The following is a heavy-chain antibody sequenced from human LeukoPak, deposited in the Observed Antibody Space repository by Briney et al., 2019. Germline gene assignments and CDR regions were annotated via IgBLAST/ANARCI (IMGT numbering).Heavy chain of an antibody. CDR1: GFTFSNYW. J-gene: IGHJ4*02. CDR3: VKITSSSGGDY. V-gene: IGHV3-74*01. Sequence: GGSLRLSCAASGFTFSNYWMHWVRQAPGKGLEWISRLKSDGSGTNSAESVKGRFTVSRDNAKNTLYLQMNSLRAEDTAVYYCVKITSSSGGDYWGQGTLVTVSS. CDR2: LKSDGSGT. D-gene: IGHD6-19*01.